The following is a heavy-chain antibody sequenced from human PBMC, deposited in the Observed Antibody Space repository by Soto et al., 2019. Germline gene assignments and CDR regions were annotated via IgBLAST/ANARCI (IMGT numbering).Heavy chain of an antibody. CDR2: IIPIFGAA. Sequence: SVKVSCKASGGTFNNYAISWVRQAPGQGLEWMGGIIPIFGAANYAQKFQGRVTITADESTSTAYMELRSLRSEDTAVYYCARGVHYDSSGYYYFYWGQGTPVTVSS. D-gene: IGHD3-22*01. CDR3: ARGVHYDSSGYYYFY. V-gene: IGHV1-69*13. CDR1: GGTFNNYA. J-gene: IGHJ4*02.